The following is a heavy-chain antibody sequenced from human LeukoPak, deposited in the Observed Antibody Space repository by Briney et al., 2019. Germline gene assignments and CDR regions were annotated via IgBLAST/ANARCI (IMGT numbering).Heavy chain of an antibody. CDR2: IGTAGDT. V-gene: IGHV3-13*01. CDR3: ARARYYYDSSGYYYFDY. CDR1: GFTFSSYD. Sequence: PGGSLRLSCAASGFTFSSYDMHWVRQATGKGLEWVSAIGTAGDTYYPGSVKGRLTISRENAKNSLYLQMNSLRAGDTAVYYCARARYYYDSSGYYYFDYWGQGTLVTVSS. D-gene: IGHD3-22*01. J-gene: IGHJ4*02.